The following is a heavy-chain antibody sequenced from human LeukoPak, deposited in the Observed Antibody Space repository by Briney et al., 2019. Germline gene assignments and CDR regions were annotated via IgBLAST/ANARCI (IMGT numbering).Heavy chain of an antibody. D-gene: IGHD2-2*01. CDR1: GFTFDDYG. CDR2: INWNGGST. J-gene: IGHJ4*02. V-gene: IGHV3-20*04. CDR3: ATFGDCTSTSCFSFDY. Sequence: GGSLRLSCAASGFTFDDYGMSWVRQAPGKGLEWVSGINWNGGSTGYADSVKGRFTISRDNAKNSLYLYMNSLRAEDTAVYYCATFGDCTSTSCFSFDYWGQGTLVTVSS.